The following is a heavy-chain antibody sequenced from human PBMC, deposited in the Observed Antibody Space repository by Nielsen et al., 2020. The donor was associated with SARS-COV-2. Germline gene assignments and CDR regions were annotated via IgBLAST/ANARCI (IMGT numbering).Heavy chain of an antibody. D-gene: IGHD1-26*01. CDR1: GFTFNNAW. Sequence: GESLKISCAASGFTFNNAWMSWVRQAPGKGLEWIGRIKSKIDGGTPDSATAVKGRFTISRDDSKNTLYLEMNSLRAEDTAVYYCAKGGTGSYYDYFDYWGQGTLVTVSS. CDR3: AKGGTGSYYDYFDY. CDR2: IKSKIDGGTP. V-gene: IGHV3-15*01. J-gene: IGHJ4*02.